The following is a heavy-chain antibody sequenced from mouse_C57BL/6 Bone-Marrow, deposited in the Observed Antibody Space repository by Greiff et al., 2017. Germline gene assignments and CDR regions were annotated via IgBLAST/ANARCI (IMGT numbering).Heavy chain of an antibody. CDR3: ARRATVVATRAWFAY. V-gene: IGHV1-81*01. CDR1: GYTFTSYG. D-gene: IGHD1-1*01. Sequence: QVQLQQSGAELARPGASVKLSCKASGYTFTSYGISGVKQRTGQGLEWIGEIYPRSGNTYYNEKFKGKATLTADKSSSTAYMELRSLTSEDSAVYFCARRATVVATRAWFAYWGQGTLVTVSA. J-gene: IGHJ3*01. CDR2: IYPRSGNT.